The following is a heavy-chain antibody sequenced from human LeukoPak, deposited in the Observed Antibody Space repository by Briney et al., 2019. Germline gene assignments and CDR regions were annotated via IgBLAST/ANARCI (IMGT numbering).Heavy chain of an antibody. Sequence: SETLSLTCAVSGGSISSSNWWCWVRQPPGKGLEWIGEIYHSGSTNYNPSLKSRVTISVDKSKNQFSLKMNSVTAADTAVYYCARDSATTLGSYYYGLDVWGQGTTVTVSS. J-gene: IGHJ6*02. D-gene: IGHD5-12*01. CDR1: GGSISSSNW. CDR3: ARDSATTLGSYYYGLDV. V-gene: IGHV4-4*02. CDR2: IYHSGST.